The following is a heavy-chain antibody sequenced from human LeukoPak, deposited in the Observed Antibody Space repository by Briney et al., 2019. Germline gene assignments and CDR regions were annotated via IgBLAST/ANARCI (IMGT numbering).Heavy chain of an antibody. Sequence: GESLKISCKGSGYSFTSYWIGWVRQMPGKGLEWMGIIYPGDSDTRYSPSFQGQVTVSADKSISTAYLQWSSLKDSDTAMYYCARQGSPRITIFGVVINDAFDIWGQGTMVTVSS. J-gene: IGHJ3*02. CDR2: IYPGDSDT. CDR3: ARQGSPRITIFGVVINDAFDI. V-gene: IGHV5-51*01. D-gene: IGHD3-3*01. CDR1: GYSFTSYW.